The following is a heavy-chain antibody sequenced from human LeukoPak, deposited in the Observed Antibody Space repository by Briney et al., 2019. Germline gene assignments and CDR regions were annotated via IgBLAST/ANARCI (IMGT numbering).Heavy chain of an antibody. D-gene: IGHD2-21*02. CDR1: GFTVSSNY. CDR3: ARRDFLFY. Sequence: PGGSLRLSCAASGFTVSSNYMNWVRQAPGKGLEWVSAIYSGGITFYADSVKGRFTISRDTSKNTLYLQVHSLRAEDTALYYCARRDFLFYWGQGTLVTVSS. V-gene: IGHV3-66*01. CDR2: IYSGGIT. J-gene: IGHJ4*02.